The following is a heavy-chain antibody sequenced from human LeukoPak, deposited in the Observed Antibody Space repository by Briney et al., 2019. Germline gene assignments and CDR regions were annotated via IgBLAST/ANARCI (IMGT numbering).Heavy chain of an antibody. D-gene: IGHD2-15*01. Sequence: SETLSLTCTVSGGSISSYYWSWIRQPPGKGLEWIGYIYYSGSTNYNPSLKSRVTISVDTSKNQFSLKLSSVTAADTAVYYCARVGYCSGGSCSTLDYWGQGTLVTVSS. V-gene: IGHV4-59*01. J-gene: IGHJ4*02. CDR3: ARVGYCSGGSCSTLDY. CDR2: IYYSGST. CDR1: GGSISSYY.